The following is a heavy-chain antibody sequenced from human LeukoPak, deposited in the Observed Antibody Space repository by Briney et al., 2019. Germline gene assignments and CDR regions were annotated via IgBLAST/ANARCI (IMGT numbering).Heavy chain of an antibody. J-gene: IGHJ4*02. V-gene: IGHV4-31*03. CDR2: IYYSGST. D-gene: IGHD3-10*01. Sequence: SQTLSLTCTVSGGSISSGGYYWSWIRQHPGKGLEWIGYIYYSGSTYYNPSLKSRVTISVDTSKNQFSLKLSSVTAADTAVYYCARYYGSGSEPPYYFDYWGQGTLVTVSS. CDR3: ARYYGSGSEPPYYFDY. CDR1: GGSISSGGYY.